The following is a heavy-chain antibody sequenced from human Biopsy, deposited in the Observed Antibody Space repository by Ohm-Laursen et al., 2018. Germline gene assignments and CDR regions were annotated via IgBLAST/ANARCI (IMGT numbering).Heavy chain of an antibody. CDR2: MSPNTGNT. CDR1: GYTFTSHD. CDR3: ARWETTLGRSLDS. D-gene: IGHD1-26*01. Sequence: SVYPSCKLSGYTFTSHDINWVRHATGQGLEWMGWMSPNTGNTVYAQRFQDRVTMTSDTSTGTAYMELTSLTSDDTAVYFCARWETTLGRSLDSWGQGTLVAVSS. J-gene: IGHJ4*02. V-gene: IGHV1-8*01.